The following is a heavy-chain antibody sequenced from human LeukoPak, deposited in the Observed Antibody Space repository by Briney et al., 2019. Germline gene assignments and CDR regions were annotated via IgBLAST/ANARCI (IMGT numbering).Heavy chain of an antibody. CDR2: IYPGDSDT. V-gene: IGHV5-51*01. CDR3: GRHMQSSGWYPADY. Sequence: GESLKISCKGSGYSFTNYWIGWVRQMPGKGLEWMGIIYPGDSDTRYSPSFQGQVTISADKSINTAYLQWSSLKASDTAIYYCGRHMQSSGWYPADYWGQGTQVTVSS. D-gene: IGHD6-13*01. CDR1: GYSFTNYW. J-gene: IGHJ4*02.